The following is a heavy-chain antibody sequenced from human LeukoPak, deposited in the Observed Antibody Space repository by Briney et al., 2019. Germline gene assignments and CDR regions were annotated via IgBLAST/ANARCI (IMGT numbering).Heavy chain of an antibody. J-gene: IGHJ4*02. V-gene: IGHV4-59*11. CDR2: IYYSGST. Sequence: PSETLSLTCTVSGGSISSHYWSWIRQPPGKGLEWIGYIYYSGSTNYNPSLKSRVTISVDTSKNQFSLKLSSVTAADTAVYYCARLASSGRPEYYFDYWGQGTLVTVSS. CDR1: GGSISSHY. D-gene: IGHD1-26*01. CDR3: ARLASSGRPEYYFDY.